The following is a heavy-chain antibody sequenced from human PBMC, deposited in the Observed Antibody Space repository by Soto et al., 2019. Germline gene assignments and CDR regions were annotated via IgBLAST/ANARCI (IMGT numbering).Heavy chain of an antibody. CDR3: SRVNGSQTAFSR. CDR2: IFPPDSDT. D-gene: IGHD3-10*01. Sequence: GESLKISCQVSGYPFTTYWIGWVRQMPGKGLEWMGKIFPPDSDTRYSPSFQGQVTMSVDKSTSTAHLQWSSLKASDTAMYYCSRVNGSQTAFSRGGRETLVTVS. V-gene: IGHV5-51*01. CDR1: GYPFTTYW. J-gene: IGHJ4*02.